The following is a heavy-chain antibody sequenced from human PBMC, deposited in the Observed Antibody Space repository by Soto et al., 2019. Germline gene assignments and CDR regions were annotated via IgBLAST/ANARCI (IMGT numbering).Heavy chain of an antibody. CDR1: GGTFSSYA. D-gene: IGHD2-15*01. V-gene: IGHV1-69*13. CDR3: ASFGYCSGGSCPGWFDP. CDR2: IIPIFGTA. Sequence: SVKVSCKASGGTFSSYAISWVRQAPGQGLEWMGGIIPIFGTANYAQKFQGRVTITADESTSTAYMELSSLRSEDTAVYYCASFGYCSGGSCPGWFDPWGQGTLVTVSS. J-gene: IGHJ5*02.